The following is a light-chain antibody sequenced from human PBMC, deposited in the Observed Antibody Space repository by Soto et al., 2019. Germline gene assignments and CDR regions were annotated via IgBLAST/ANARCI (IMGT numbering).Light chain of an antibody. CDR2: DAS. J-gene: IGKJ2*01. CDR1: QTTNTW. CDR3: QQYISYPYT. V-gene: IGKV1-5*01. Sequence: DIQMTQFPSTLSASVGDRVTITCRARQTTNTWLAWYQQKPGTAPKLLIYDASSLEGGVPSRFSARGSGTEFTLTISSLQPDDLATYYCQQYISYPYTFGQGTKLEIK.